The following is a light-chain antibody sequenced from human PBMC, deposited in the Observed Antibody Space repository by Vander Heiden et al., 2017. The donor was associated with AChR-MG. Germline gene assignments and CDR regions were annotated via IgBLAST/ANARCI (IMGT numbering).Light chain of an antibody. Sequence: DIQMTQFPTSLSASVGDRVTITCRANQSINIYLNWYQQKPGETPKLLIYATSTLQSGVPSRFSGSGSVTDFTLTTSSLQPEDFATYYCQQNFGAPYTFGQGTRLEIK. CDR3: QQNFGAPYT. V-gene: IGKV1-39*01. CDR1: QSINIY. J-gene: IGKJ2*01. CDR2: ATS.